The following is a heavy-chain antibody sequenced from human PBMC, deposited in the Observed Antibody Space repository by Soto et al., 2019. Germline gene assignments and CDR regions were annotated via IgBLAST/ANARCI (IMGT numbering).Heavy chain of an antibody. CDR2: IYSGGST. J-gene: IGHJ3*02. CDR1: GFTVSSNY. V-gene: IGHV3-66*01. CDR3: GRDRGGGWRQWGGAFDI. Sequence: EVQLVESGGGLVQPGGSLRLSCAASGFTVSSNYMSWVRQAPGKGLEWVSVIYSGGSTYYADSVKGRFTISRDNSKNTLYLQRNSRRAEDTAVYYCGRDRGGGWRQWGGAFDIWGQGTMVTVSS. D-gene: IGHD2-21*02.